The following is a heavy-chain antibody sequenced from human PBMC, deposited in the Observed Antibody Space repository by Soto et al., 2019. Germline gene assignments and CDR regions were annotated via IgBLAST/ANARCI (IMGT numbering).Heavy chain of an antibody. CDR3: ARDSNGIAVAGTLFDP. CDR2: ISAYNGNT. CDR1: GYTFTSYG. Sequence: ASVKVSCKASGYTFTSYGISWVRQAPGQGLEWMGWISAYNGNTNYAQKLQGRVTMTTDTSTSTAYMELRSLRSDDTAVYYCARDSNGIAVAGTLFDPWGQGTLVTVSS. J-gene: IGHJ5*02. D-gene: IGHD6-19*01. V-gene: IGHV1-18*01.